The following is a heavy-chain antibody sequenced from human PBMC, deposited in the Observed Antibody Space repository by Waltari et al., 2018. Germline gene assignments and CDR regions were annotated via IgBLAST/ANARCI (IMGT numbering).Heavy chain of an antibody. D-gene: IGHD3-16*01. CDR3: AKDGGEDGYKVVGPYFYYMDV. CDR1: GFTFSNHS. Sequence: EVPVLGSGGGLVTPGGALGPPWVVLGFTFSNHSMGWVRPAPGKGLQWVSVISANAESTYYADSVTGRFTISRDNSKNTLYLQMNSLRADDTAVYYCAKDGGEDGYKVVGPYFYYMDVWGKGTTVIISS. CDR2: ISANAEST. J-gene: IGHJ6*03. V-gene: IGHV3-23*01.